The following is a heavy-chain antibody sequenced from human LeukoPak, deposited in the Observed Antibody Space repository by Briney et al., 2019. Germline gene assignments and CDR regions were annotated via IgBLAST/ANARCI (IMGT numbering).Heavy chain of an antibody. CDR1: GFTFSDVW. J-gene: IGHJ4*02. V-gene: IGHV3-7*01. CDR2: IKKDGSEK. Sequence: GGTLRLSCAASGFTFSDVWMTWVRQAPGKGPEWVANIKKDGSEKYYVDSVKGRFTISRDNAEKSLFLQMNSLTADDTAVYYCAKGGSTSSWFWVDWGQGTLVTVSS. CDR3: AKGGSTSSWFWVD. D-gene: IGHD6-13*01.